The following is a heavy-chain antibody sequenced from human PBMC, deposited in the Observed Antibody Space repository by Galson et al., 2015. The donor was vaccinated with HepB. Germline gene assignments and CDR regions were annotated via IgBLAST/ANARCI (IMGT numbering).Heavy chain of an antibody. Sequence: SLRLSCAASGFTFSSYWMHWVRQAPGKGLVWVSIINSDGSSTNYADSVKGRITVSRDNAKNTLYLQINSLRVEGTAVYYCVRDPPHLRELFDSWGQVTLVTVSS. D-gene: IGHD3-10*01. CDR2: INSDGSST. CDR1: GFTFSSYW. V-gene: IGHV3-74*01. J-gene: IGHJ5*01. CDR3: VRDPPHLRELFDS.